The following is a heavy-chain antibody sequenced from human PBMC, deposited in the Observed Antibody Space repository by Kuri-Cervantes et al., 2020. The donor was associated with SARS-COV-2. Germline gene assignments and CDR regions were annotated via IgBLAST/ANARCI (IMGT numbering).Heavy chain of an antibody. V-gene: IGHV4-30-2*01. CDR1: GGSISSGGYS. Sequence: SCAVSGGSISSGGYSWSRIRQPPGKGLEWIGYIYHSGSTYYNPSLKSRVTISVDRSKNQFSLKLSSVTAADTAVYYCARESIAVAGTGGFDPWGQGTLVTVSS. CDR2: IYHSGST. CDR3: ARESIAVAGTGGFDP. J-gene: IGHJ5*02. D-gene: IGHD6-19*01.